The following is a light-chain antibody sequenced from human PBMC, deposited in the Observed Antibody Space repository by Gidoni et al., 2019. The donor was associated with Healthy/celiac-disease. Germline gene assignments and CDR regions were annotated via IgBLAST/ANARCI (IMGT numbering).Light chain of an antibody. CDR2: SNN. V-gene: IGLV1-44*01. CDR3: AAWDDSLNGPV. J-gene: IGLJ3*02. Sequence: QSVLNQPPSASGTPGQRVTISCSGSSSNIESNTVNWYQQLPGTAPKLLIYSNNQRPSGVPDRFSGSKSGTSASLAISGLQSEDEADYYCAAWDDSLNGPVVGGGTKLTVL. CDR1: SSNIESNT.